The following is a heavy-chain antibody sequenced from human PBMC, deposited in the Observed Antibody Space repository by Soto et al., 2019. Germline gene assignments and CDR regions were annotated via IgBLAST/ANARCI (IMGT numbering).Heavy chain of an antibody. CDR3: ARRLHHVDIEMVKSYYFDY. V-gene: IGHV5-51*01. CDR1: GYRFTSYW. J-gene: IGHJ4*02. CDR2: IYPSDSDT. D-gene: IGHD5-18*01. Sequence: GESLKISCKGSGYRFTSYWIGWVRQMPGKGLEWMGIIYPSDSDTRYSPSFQGQVTISADKSISTAYLQWSSLRASDTAMYYCARRLHHVDIEMVKSYYFDYWGQGTLVTVSS.